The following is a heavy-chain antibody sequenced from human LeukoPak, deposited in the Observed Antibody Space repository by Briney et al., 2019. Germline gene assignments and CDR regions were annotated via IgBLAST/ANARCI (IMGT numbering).Heavy chain of an antibody. CDR1: GFTFSSYA. CDR3: AELGITMIGGV. V-gene: IGHV3-23*01. Sequence: GGSLRLSCATSGFTFSSYAMSWVRQAPGEGLEWVSTVSGSGGSTYSADSVKGRFTISRDNAKNSLYLQMNSLRAEDTAGYYCAELGITMIGGVWGKGTTVTISS. D-gene: IGHD3-10*02. CDR2: VSGSGGST. J-gene: IGHJ6*04.